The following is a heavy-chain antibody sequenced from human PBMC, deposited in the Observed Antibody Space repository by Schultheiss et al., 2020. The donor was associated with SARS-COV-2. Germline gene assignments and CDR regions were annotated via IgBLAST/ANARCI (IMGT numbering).Heavy chain of an antibody. V-gene: IGHV3-43*01. CDR1: GFTFDDYT. J-gene: IGHJ4*02. Sequence: GESLKISCAASGFTFDDYTMHWVRQAPGKGLEWVSLISWDGGSTYYADSVKGRFTISRDNAKNSLYLQMNSLKTEDTAVYYCYPPFDWLPQSRGQGTLVTVSS. CDR3: YPPFDWLPQS. D-gene: IGHD3-9*01. CDR2: ISWDGGST.